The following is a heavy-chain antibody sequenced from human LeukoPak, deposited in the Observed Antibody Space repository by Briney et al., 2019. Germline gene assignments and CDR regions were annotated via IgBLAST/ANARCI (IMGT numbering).Heavy chain of an antibody. Sequence: SETLSLTCAVYGGSFSGYYWNWIRQPPGKGLEWIGEINHSGSTNYNPSLKSRVTISVDTSKNQFSLKLSSVTAADTAIYYCARSSLANWFDPWGQGTLVTVSS. J-gene: IGHJ5*02. CDR2: INHSGST. CDR3: ARSSLANWFDP. CDR1: GGSFSGYY. V-gene: IGHV4-34*01.